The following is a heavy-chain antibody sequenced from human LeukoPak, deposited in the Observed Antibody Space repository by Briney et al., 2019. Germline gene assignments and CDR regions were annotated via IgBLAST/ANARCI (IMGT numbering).Heavy chain of an antibody. CDR1: GGSISSSSYY. CDR3: ARDVSYGDFDY. V-gene: IGHV4-39*07. J-gene: IGHJ4*02. D-gene: IGHD4-17*01. CDR2: IYYSGST. Sequence: SETLSLTCTVSGGSISSSSYYWGWIRQPPGKGLEWIGSIYYSGSTYYNPSLKSRVTISVDTSKNQFSLKLSSVTAADTAVYYCARDVSYGDFDYWGQGTLVTVSS.